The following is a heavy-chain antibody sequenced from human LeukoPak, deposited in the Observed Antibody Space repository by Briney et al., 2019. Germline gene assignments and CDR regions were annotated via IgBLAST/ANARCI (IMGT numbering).Heavy chain of an antibody. D-gene: IGHD6-13*01. CDR1: GDSFSYFY. V-gene: IGHV4-59*01. CDR3: ARGVVAAAGRTFDF. CDR2: IYNSGST. Sequence: ETLSLTCTVSGDSFSYFYWSWIRQPPGKGLEWIGYIYNSGSTNYNPSLKSRVTISLDTSKNQFSLKLSSVTAADTAVYYCARGVVAAAGRTFDFWGQGTLVTVSS. J-gene: IGHJ4*02.